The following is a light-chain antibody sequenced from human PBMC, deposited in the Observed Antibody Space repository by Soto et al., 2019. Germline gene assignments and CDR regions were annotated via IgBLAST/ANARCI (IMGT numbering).Light chain of an antibody. CDR1: SSDVGKYNY. Sequence: QSVLTQPASVSGSPGQSITISCTGTSSDVGKYNYVSWYQQHPGKAPKVIIYQVSNRPSGVSNRFSGSKSDNTASLTISGLQTEDEADYYCSSYTSSSPLYVFGTGTKLTVL. CDR2: QVS. V-gene: IGLV2-14*01. CDR3: SSYTSSSPLYV. J-gene: IGLJ1*01.